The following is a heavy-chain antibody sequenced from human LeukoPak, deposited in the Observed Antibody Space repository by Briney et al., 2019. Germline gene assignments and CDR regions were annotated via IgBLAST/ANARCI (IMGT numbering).Heavy chain of an antibody. D-gene: IGHD2-15*01. Sequence: GGSLRPSCAAAGLTFSNYGMTWVRQAPGKGLEWVSVIYSGGTTYYADSVKGRFTISRDNSKNTGYLQMNSRRAEDTAVYYCARRYWSGGSCYSYWGQGTLVTVSS. CDR2: IYSGGTT. V-gene: IGHV3-66*01. CDR1: GLTFSNYG. J-gene: IGHJ4*02. CDR3: ARRYWSGGSCYSY.